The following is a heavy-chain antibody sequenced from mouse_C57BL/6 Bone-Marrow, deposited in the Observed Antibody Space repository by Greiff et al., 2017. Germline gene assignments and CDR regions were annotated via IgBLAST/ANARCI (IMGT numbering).Heavy chain of an antibody. CDR1: GYTFTSYG. J-gene: IGHJ1*03. Sequence: VQLQQSGAELARPGASVKLSCKASGYTFTSYGISWVKQRTGQGLEWIGEIYPSSGNTYYNEKFKGKATLTADKSSSTAYMELRSLTSEDSAVYFCARNAYYGSSYWYCAVWGTGTTVTVSS. D-gene: IGHD1-1*01. CDR2: IYPSSGNT. CDR3: ARNAYYGSSYWYCAV. V-gene: IGHV1-81*01.